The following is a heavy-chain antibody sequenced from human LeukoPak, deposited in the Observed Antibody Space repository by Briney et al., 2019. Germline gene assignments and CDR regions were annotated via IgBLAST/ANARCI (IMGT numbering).Heavy chain of an antibody. J-gene: IGHJ4*02. V-gene: IGHV3-30*04. CDR3: ATDRNSGKYYDY. Sequence: GGSLRLSCVASGLAFSSYSMHWVRQAPGKGLEWVGVISYDGSDEYYTDSVKGRFTISRDNSKNTVYLQMNSLRAEDTAVYYCATDRNSGKYYDYWGQGTLVTVSS. CDR1: GLAFSSYS. D-gene: IGHD1-26*01. CDR2: ISYDGSDE.